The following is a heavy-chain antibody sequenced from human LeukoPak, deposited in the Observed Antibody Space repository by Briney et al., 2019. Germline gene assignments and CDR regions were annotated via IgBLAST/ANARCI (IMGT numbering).Heavy chain of an antibody. CDR2: INPNSGGT. D-gene: IGHD2-2*01. Sequence: TSVKVSCKASGYTFTGYYMHWVRQAPGQGLEWMGWINPNSGGTNYAQKFQGRVTMTRDTSISTAYMELSRLRSDDTAVYYCARAPSRYCSSTSCFIVYYYMDVWGKGTTVTVSS. V-gene: IGHV1-2*02. CDR1: GYTFTGYY. J-gene: IGHJ6*03. CDR3: ARAPSRYCSSTSCFIVYYYMDV.